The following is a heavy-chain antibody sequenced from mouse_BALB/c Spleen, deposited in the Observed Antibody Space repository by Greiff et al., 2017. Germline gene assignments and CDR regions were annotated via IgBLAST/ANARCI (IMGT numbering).Heavy chain of an antibody. D-gene: IGHD2-14*01. CDR1: GFSLTGYG. J-gene: IGHJ3*01. CDR2: IWGDGST. Sequence: QVQLKESGPGLVAPSQSLSITCTVSGFSLTGYGVNWVRQPPGKGLEWLGMIWGDGSTDYNSALKSRLSISKDNSKSQVFLKMNSLQTDDTARYYCARGDYRYHQAWFAYWGQGTLVTVSA. V-gene: IGHV2-6-7*01. CDR3: ARGDYRYHQAWFAY.